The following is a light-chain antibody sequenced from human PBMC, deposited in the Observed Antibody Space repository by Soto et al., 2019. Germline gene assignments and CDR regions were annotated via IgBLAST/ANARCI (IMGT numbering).Light chain of an antibody. V-gene: IGKV1-33*01. J-gene: IGKJ4*01. Sequence: DIQMTQPPSSLSASVGDRVTITCQASQDISNYLNWYQQKPGNAPKLLIYDASNLETGVPSRFSGGGSATYFTFTISSLQPEDIATYYCQQYDNLPLTFGGGTKVDIK. CDR1: QDISNY. CDR3: QQYDNLPLT. CDR2: DAS.